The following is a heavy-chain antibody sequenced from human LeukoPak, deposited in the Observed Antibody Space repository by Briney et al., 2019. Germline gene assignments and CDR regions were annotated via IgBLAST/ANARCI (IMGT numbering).Heavy chain of an antibody. V-gene: IGHV4-39*07. J-gene: IGHJ4*02. CDR1: GDSISRSTYY. Sequence: SETLSLTRTVSGDSISRSTYYWAWIRQPPGKGLEWLGEIYHSGSTNYNPSLKSRVTISVDKSKNQFSLKLSSVTAADTAVYYCATADRLAVLRFLEWFPFDYWGQGTLVTVSS. D-gene: IGHD3-3*01. CDR2: IYHSGST. CDR3: ATADRLAVLRFLEWFPFDY.